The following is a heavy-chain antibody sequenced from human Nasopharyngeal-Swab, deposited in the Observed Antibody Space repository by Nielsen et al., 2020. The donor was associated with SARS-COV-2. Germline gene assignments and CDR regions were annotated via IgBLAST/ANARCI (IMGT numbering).Heavy chain of an antibody. CDR2: IYYSGGT. V-gene: IGHV4-59*01. CDR1: GVCFSSDY. J-gene: IGHJ6*03. Sequence: SGTLSLTCTVPGVCFSSDYCNWIRQPPGKGLNWIGYIYYSGGTTYIPSLKSPVTISVDTYKIHLFLKLTSVTAADTAVYYCAKGTHSVYYYMDVWGKGTTVTVSS. D-gene: IGHD1-7*01. CDR3: AKGTHSVYYYMDV.